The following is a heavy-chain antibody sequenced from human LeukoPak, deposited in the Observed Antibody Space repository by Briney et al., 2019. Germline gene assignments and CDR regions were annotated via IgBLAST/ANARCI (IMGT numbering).Heavy chain of an antibody. V-gene: IGHV1-18*01. CDR3: ARDSRSTSCYDY. D-gene: IGHD2-2*01. J-gene: IGHJ4*02. Sequence: ASVKVSCKASGYTFTSYGISWVRQAPEQGLEWMGWISAYNGNTNYAQKLQGRVTMTTDTSTSTAYMDLRSLRSDDTAVYYCARDSRSTSCYDYWGQGTLVTVSS. CDR2: ISAYNGNT. CDR1: GYTFTSYG.